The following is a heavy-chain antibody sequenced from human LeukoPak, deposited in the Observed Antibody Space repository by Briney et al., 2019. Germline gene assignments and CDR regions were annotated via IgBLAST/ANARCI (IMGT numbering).Heavy chain of an antibody. V-gene: IGHV4-4*07. CDR1: GGSISNYY. CDR2: VSNTGST. Sequence: SETLSLTCTVSGGSISNYYWSWIRQPAGVGLEWIGRVSNTGSTNYNPSLKSRVTLSIDTSKKQFSLKLSSVTAADTAVYYCARYYDSWSGFDPWGQGALVTVSS. J-gene: IGHJ5*02. CDR3: ARYYDSWSGFDP. D-gene: IGHD3-3*01.